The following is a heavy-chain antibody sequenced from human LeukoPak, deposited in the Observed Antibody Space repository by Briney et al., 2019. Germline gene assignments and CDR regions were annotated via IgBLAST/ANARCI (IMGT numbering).Heavy chain of an antibody. CDR1: GFTFSSYA. CDR3: ARDRGVRYYYGSGSYFDY. V-gene: IGHV3-53*01. CDR2: IYSGGST. J-gene: IGHJ4*02. Sequence: GGSLRLSCAASGFTFSSYAMSWVRQAPGKGLEWVSVIYSGGSTYYADSVKGRFTISRDNSKNTLYLQMNSLRAEDTAVYYCARDRGVRYYYGSGSYFDYWGQGTLVTVSS. D-gene: IGHD3-10*01.